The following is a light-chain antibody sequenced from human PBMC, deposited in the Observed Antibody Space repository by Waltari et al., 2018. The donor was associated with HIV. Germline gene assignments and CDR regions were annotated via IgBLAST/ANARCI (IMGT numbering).Light chain of an antibody. V-gene: IGKV1-39*01. Sequence: DIQLTQSPSSLSASVGDVVTITCRSSQTISTSLNWYQQKPGKAPKILISSASSLQSGVPSRFSASGSGTDFTLTISNLQPDDYATYYWQQSYSSPLTFGPGTEVDVK. CDR2: SAS. J-gene: IGKJ3*01. CDR3: QQSYSSPLT. CDR1: QTISTS.